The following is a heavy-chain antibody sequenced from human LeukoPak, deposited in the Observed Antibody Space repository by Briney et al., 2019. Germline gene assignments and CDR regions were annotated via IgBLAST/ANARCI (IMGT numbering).Heavy chain of an antibody. V-gene: IGHV4-30-2*01. CDR3: ARLSNCSSTSCLMLYYYYYMDV. D-gene: IGHD2-2*01. J-gene: IGHJ6*03. CDR1: GGSISSGGYY. Sequence: SETLSLTCTVSGGSISSGGYYWSWIRQPPGKGLEWIGYIYHSGSTYYNPSLKSRVTISVDRSKNQFSLKLSSVTAADTAVYYCARLSNCSSTSCLMLYYYYYMDVWGKGTTVTVSS. CDR2: IYHSGST.